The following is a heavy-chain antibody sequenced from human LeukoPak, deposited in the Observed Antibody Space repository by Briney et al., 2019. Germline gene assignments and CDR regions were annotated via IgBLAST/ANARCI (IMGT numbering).Heavy chain of an antibody. CDR1: GGSSSGYY. V-gene: IGHV4-34*01. CDR3: ARDRILTGYYTFDY. Sequence: SETLSLTCAVYGGSSSGYYWSWIRQPPGKGLEWIAEINDSGSTNYNPSLKSRVTMSVDTSKNQFSLKLSSVTAADTAVYYCARDRILTGYYTFDYWGQGTLVTVSS. CDR2: INDSGST. D-gene: IGHD3-9*01. J-gene: IGHJ4*02.